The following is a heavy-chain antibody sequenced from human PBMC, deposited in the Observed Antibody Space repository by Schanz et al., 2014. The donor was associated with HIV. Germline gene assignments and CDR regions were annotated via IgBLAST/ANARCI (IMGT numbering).Heavy chain of an antibody. CDR1: GFTFSSYG. CDR2: IWYDGSNK. J-gene: IGHJ6*02. CDR3: ANSGYCTSGVCYTRGYDTDV. D-gene: IGHD2-8*01. V-gene: IGHV3-33*08. Sequence: QVQLVESGGGVVQPGRSLRLSCAASGFTFSSYGMHWVRQAPGKGLEWVAVIWYDGSNKYYTDSVKGRFTISRDSSKSTLYLQMNSLRAEDTAVYYCANSGYCTSGVCYTRGYDTDVWGQGTTVTVSS.